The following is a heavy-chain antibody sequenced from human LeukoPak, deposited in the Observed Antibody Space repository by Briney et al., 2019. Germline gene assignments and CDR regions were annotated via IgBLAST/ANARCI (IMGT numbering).Heavy chain of an antibody. J-gene: IGHJ3*02. D-gene: IGHD2-8*01. CDR2: INPSGGST. CDR1: GYTFTGYY. Sequence: ASVKVSCKASGYTFTGYYMHWVRQAPGQGLEWMGIINPSGGSTSYAQKFQGRVTMTRDMSMSTVYIELSSLRSEDTAVYYCARNHGLSAFDIWGQGTMVTVSS. V-gene: IGHV1-46*01. CDR3: ARNHGLSAFDI.